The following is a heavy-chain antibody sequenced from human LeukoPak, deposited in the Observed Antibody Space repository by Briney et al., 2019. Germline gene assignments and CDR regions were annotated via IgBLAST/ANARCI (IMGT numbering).Heavy chain of an antibody. J-gene: IGHJ4*02. CDR2: IYTGGST. Sequence: SETLSLTCTVSGGSISSYYWSWIRQPAGKGLEWIGRIYTGGSTNYNPSLKSRVTMSVDTSKNQFSLKLSSVTAADTAVYYCARAKPSVRGVTLYFDYWGQGTLVTVSS. V-gene: IGHV4-4*07. D-gene: IGHD3-10*01. CDR1: GGSISSYY. CDR3: ARAKPSVRGVTLYFDY.